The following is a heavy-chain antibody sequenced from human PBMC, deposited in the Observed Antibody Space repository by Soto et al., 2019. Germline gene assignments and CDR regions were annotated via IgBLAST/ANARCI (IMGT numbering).Heavy chain of an antibody. CDR1: GYTFPRYD. V-gene: IGHV1-8*01. CDR2: MNPNSGNT. J-gene: IGHJ6*03. Sequence: ASVKVSCKASGYTFPRYDINWGRQAPGQRVEWMGWMNPNSGNTGYAQKFQGRVTMTRNTSISTAYMELSSLRSEDTAVYYCARVCASISCHQYYYYMDVWGQGTTVPVSS. D-gene: IGHD2-2*01. CDR3: ARVCASISCHQYYYYMDV.